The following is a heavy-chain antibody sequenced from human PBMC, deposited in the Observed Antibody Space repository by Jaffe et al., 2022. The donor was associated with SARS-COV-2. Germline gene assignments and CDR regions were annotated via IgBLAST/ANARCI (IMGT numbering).Heavy chain of an antibody. CDR1: GFTFDDYA. CDR2: ISWNSGSI. CDR3: AKGKYSSSWYQPSAFDI. D-gene: IGHD6-13*01. J-gene: IGHJ3*02. V-gene: IGHV3-9*01. Sequence: EVQLVESGGGLVQPGRSLRLSCAASGFTFDDYAMHWVRQAPGKGLEWVSGISWNSGSIGYADSVKGRFTISRDNAKNSLYLQMNSLRAEDTALYYCAKGKYSSSWYQPSAFDIWGQGTMVTVSS.